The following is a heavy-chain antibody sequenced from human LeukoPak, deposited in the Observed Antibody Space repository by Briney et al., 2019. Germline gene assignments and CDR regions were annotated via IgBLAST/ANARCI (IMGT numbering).Heavy chain of an antibody. J-gene: IGHJ4*02. D-gene: IGHD5-18*01. CDR1: GVSITTGFH. V-gene: IGHV4-31*03. CDR3: AREGYSYGRGTVEY. CDR2: IYYSGDT. Sequence: SQTLSLTCTVSGVSITTGFHWNWIRQRPGEGLEWIGHIYYSGDTYYNPSLESRITMSPDASKNQFSLKMSSVTAADTAVYYCAREGYSYGRGTVEYWGQGTLVTVSS.